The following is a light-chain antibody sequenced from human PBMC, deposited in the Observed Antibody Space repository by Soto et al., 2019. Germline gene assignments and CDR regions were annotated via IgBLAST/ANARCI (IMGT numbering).Light chain of an antibody. CDR2: VAS. CDR3: QQSFSVPPT. CDR1: KRFSNY. J-gene: IGKJ4*01. Sequence: DIQMTHSQSSLPASLGARVTITCGASKRFSNYLNWYQQKPGKPPKLLTSVASTFQSGVPSRFSGGGSGTDFTLTISGLQPEDLATYYCQQSFSVPPTFGGGTKVAIK. V-gene: IGKV1-39*01.